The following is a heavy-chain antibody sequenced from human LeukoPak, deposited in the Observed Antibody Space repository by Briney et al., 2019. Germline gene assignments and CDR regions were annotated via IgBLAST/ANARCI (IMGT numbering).Heavy chain of an antibody. CDR1: GFTFNNYA. V-gene: IGHV3-23*01. Sequence: GGSLRLSCAASGFTFNNYAMSWVRQAPGKGLEWVSGISASGSSTYYADSVKGRFTISRDNSKNTLYLQMNSLRAEDTAVYYCAKGVRSGYCSGGSCRYYFDYWGQGTLVTVSS. CDR2: ISASGSST. J-gene: IGHJ4*02. CDR3: AKGVRSGYCSGGSCRYYFDY. D-gene: IGHD2-15*01.